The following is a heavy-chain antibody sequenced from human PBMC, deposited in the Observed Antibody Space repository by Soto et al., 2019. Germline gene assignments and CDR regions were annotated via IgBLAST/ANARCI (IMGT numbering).Heavy chain of an antibody. Sequence: QVHLVESGGGVVQPGRSLRLSCVASGFSFSDYGMHWVRQAPGKGLEWLAVTSYDDKYKFYASSVKGRFTISRDNSKKTLYMQMNNLRGEDTAMYYCVSEPVYTGMIAELHYWGQGTLVTVSS. CDR3: VSEPVYTGMIAELHY. V-gene: IGHV3-30*03. CDR2: TSYDDKYK. D-gene: IGHD2-21*01. J-gene: IGHJ4*02. CDR1: GFSFSDYG.